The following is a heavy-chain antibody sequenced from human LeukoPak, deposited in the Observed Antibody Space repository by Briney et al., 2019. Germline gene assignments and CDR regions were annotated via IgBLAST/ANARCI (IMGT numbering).Heavy chain of an antibody. CDR1: GGTFSSYA. J-gene: IGHJ4*02. V-gene: IGHV1-69*04. CDR2: IIPILGIA. CDR3: ARGSVDIYYFDY. D-gene: IGHD3-10*01. Sequence: GSSVKVSCKASGGTFSSYAIGWVRQAPGQGLEWMGRIIPILGIANYAQKFQGRVTITADKSTSTAYMELSSLRSEDTAVYYCARGSVDIYYFDYWGQGTLVTVSS.